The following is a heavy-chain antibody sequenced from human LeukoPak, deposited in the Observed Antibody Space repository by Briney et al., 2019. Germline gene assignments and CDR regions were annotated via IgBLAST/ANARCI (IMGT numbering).Heavy chain of an antibody. D-gene: IGHD2-2*01. CDR1: GYTFTGYY. J-gene: IGHJ5*02. Sequence: ASVKVSCKASGYTFTGYYMHWVRQAPGQGLEWMGWINPNSGGTNYAQKFQGRVTITADESTSTAYMELSSLRSEDTAVYYCGRGVVATAIAIWFDPWGQGTLVTVSS. CDR2: INPNSGGT. V-gene: IGHV1-2*02. CDR3: GRGVVATAIAIWFDP.